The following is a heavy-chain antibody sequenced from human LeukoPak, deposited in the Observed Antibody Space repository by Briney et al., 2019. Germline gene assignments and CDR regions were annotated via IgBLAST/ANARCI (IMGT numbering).Heavy chain of an antibody. J-gene: IGHJ3*02. CDR2: ISGSASST. CDR3: ARDPVYDFWSGYYWGGWAFDI. D-gene: IGHD3-3*01. V-gene: IGHV3-23*01. CDR1: GFTFSKYA. Sequence: GGSLRLSCAASGFTFSKYAMSWVRQAPGKGLEWVSAISGSASSTYYADSVKGRFTISRDNSKNTLYLQMNSLRAEDTAVYYCARDPVYDFWSGYYWGGWAFDIWGQGTMVTVSS.